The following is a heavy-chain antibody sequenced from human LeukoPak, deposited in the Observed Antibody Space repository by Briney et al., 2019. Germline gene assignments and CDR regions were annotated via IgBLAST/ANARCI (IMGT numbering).Heavy chain of an antibody. CDR2: ISSSSSTI. V-gene: IGHV3-48*02. J-gene: IGHJ6*02. D-gene: IGHD6-19*01. CDR3: ASVYSSGEVRVYGMDV. Sequence: GGSLRLSCAASGFTFSSYSMNWVRQAPGKGLEWVSYISSSSSTIYYADSVKGRFTISRDNAKNSPYLQMNSLRDEDTAVYYCASVYSSGEVRVYGMDVWGQGTTVTVSS. CDR1: GFTFSSYS.